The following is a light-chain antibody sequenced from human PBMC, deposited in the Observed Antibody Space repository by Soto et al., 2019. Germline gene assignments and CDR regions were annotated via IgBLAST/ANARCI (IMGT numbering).Light chain of an antibody. Sequence: DIQLTQSPSFLSASVVDRVTITCRASQGISSYLAWYQQKPGKAPKLLVYSASTLQSGVPSRFSGSGSGPDFTLTISSLQPEDSATYFCQQLNSYPQTFGQGTRLEIK. CDR1: QGISSY. J-gene: IGKJ5*01. V-gene: IGKV1-9*01. CDR3: QQLNSYPQT. CDR2: SAS.